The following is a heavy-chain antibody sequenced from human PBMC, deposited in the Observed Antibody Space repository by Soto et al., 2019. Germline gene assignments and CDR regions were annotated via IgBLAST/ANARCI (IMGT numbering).Heavy chain of an antibody. CDR2: IASGGST. CDR3: VTHYTAVLDY. D-gene: IGHD4-4*01. Sequence: EVQVLESGGALVQPGGSLRLSCVVSGYTFSKYDMSWVRQAPGKGLEWVSAIASGGSTFYAASVEGRFTISRDNSKNTLYLQMNSLRAEDMAIYYCVTHYTAVLDYWGQGTLVTVSS. V-gene: IGHV3-23*01. CDR1: GYTFSKYD. J-gene: IGHJ4*02.